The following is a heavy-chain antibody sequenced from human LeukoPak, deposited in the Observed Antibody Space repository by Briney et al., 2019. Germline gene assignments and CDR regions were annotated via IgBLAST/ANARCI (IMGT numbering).Heavy chain of an antibody. CDR2: INHSGST. J-gene: IGHJ5*01. CDR3: ARGGSWYDS. Sequence: PSETLSLTCAVYGGSFSGYYWSWIRQPPGKGLEWMGEINHSGSTNYNPSLKSRVTISVDTSKNQFSLKLSSVTAADTAVYSCARGGSWYDSWGQGTLVTVSS. V-gene: IGHV4-34*01. CDR1: GGSFSGYY.